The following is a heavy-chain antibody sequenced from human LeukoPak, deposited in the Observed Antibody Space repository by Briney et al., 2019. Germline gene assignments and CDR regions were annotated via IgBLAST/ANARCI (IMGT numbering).Heavy chain of an antibody. CDR3: ARALAYCGGDCYPDYFDY. V-gene: IGHV4-39*01. D-gene: IGHD2-21*02. J-gene: IGHJ4*02. CDR1: GGSISSSSYY. Sequence: PSETLSLACTVSGGSISSSSYYWGWIRQPPGKGLEWIVSISYSGRTYYNPSLKSRVTISEDTPKNQFSLKLSSVTAADTAVYYCARALAYCGGDCYPDYFDYWGQGTLVTVSS. CDR2: ISYSGRT.